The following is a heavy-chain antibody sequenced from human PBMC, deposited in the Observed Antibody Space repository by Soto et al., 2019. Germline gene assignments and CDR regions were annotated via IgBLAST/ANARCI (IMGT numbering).Heavy chain of an antibody. CDR3: TRDLAQWRPRYYYYGMDV. V-gene: IGHV3-49*03. Sequence: PGESLKISCTASGFTFGDYAMSWFRQAPGKGLEWVGFIRSKAYGGTTEYAASVKGRFTISRDDSKSIAYLQMNSLKTEDTAVYYCTRDLAQWRPRYYYYGMDVWGQGTTVTGSS. J-gene: IGHJ6*02. CDR1: GFTFGDYA. D-gene: IGHD6-19*01. CDR2: IRSKAYGGTT.